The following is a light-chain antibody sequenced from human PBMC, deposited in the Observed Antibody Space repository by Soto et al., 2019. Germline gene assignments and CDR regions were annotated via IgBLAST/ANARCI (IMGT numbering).Light chain of an antibody. V-gene: IGLV2-18*02. J-gene: IGLJ2*01. Sequence: QSALTQPPSVSGSPGQSVTISCTGTSNDVGSYNRVSWYQQSPGTAPKLIIYEVSNRPSGVPDRFSGSKSGNTASLTISGLQAEDEADYHCTSYTSSSTFVFGGGTKLTVL. CDR2: EVS. CDR3: TSYTSSSTFV. CDR1: SNDVGSYNR.